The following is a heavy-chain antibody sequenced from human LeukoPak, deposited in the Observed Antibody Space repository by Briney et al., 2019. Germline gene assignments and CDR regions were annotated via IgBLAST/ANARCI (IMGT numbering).Heavy chain of an antibody. Sequence: SQTLSLTCAISGDSVPSNSAAWTWIRQSPSRGLEWLGRTYYRSKWYNDYAVSVKSRITINPDTSKNQFSLQLNSVTPEDTAVYYCARDPNYYYYGMDVWGQGTTVTVSS. V-gene: IGHV6-1*01. J-gene: IGHJ6*02. CDR3: ARDPNYYYYGMDV. CDR1: GDSVPSNSAA. CDR2: TYYRSKWYN.